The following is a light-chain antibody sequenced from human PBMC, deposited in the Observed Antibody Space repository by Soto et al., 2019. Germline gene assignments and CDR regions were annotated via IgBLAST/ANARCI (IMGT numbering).Light chain of an antibody. CDR2: SNN. Sequence: QSVLTQPPSASGTPGQRVTISCSGSSSNIGSNTVNWYQQLPGTAPKLLIYSNNQRPSGVPDRFSGTKSGTSAYLAISDFQSDDEAVYYCGPWDDSLNGWVFGGGTKLTVL. CDR3: GPWDDSLNGWV. V-gene: IGLV1-44*01. J-gene: IGLJ3*02. CDR1: SSNIGSNT.